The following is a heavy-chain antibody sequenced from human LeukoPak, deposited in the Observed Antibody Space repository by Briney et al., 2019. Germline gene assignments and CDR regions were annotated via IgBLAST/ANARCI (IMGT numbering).Heavy chain of an antibody. CDR2: INPNSGGT. J-gene: IGHJ6*02. CDR1: GGTFSSYA. D-gene: IGHD6-19*01. CDR3: ARGSAIVVAGIGAMDV. Sequence: EASVKVSCKASGGTFSSYAISWVRQAPGQGLEWMGWINPNSGGTNYAQKFQGWVTMTSDTSISTAYMELSRLTSDDTAVYYCARGSAIVVAGIGAMDVWGQGTTVTVSS. V-gene: IGHV1-2*04.